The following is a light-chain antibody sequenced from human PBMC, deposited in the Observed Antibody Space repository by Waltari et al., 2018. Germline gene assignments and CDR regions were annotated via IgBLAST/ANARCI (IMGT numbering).Light chain of an antibody. V-gene: IGLV2-23*02. CDR1: SSDVGSSNL. Sequence: QSALTQPAPVSGSPGQSITISCTGTSSDVGSSNLVSWYQQHPGKAPKLMIYEVSKRPSGVSNRFSGSKSGNTASLTISGLQAEDEADYYCCSYAGSSPSPSGVFGGGTKLTVL. CDR2: EVS. J-gene: IGLJ3*02. CDR3: CSYAGSSPSPSGV.